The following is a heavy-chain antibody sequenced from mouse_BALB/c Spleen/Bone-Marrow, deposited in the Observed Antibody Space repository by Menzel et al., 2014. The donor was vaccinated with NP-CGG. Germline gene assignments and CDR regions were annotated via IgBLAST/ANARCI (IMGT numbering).Heavy chain of an antibody. CDR2: IYPGDGDT. D-gene: IGHD2-4*01. CDR1: GYTFTSYW. J-gene: IGHJ4*01. CDR3: ARRGSDYENAIGY. Sequence: QVHVKQSGAELARPGASVKLSCKAAGYTFTSYWMQWVKQRPGQGLEWIGAIYPGDGDTRYSQKFKEKATLTADKSSSTAYIQLSSLASEDSAVYYCARRGSDYENAIGYWGQGTSVIVSS. V-gene: IGHV1-87*01.